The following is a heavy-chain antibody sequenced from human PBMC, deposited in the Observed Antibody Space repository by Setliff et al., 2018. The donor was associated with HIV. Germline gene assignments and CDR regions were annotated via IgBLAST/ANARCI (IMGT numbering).Heavy chain of an antibody. Sequence: GGSLRLSCAASGFTFGSYWMHWVRQVPGKGLEWVSSINSDGTVTLYADSVKGRFTISRDNAKNTLYLQLNSLRAEDTAVYYCARDRRASQYYFDYWGQGTLVTVSS. J-gene: IGHJ4*02. CDR2: INSDGTVT. V-gene: IGHV3-74*01. D-gene: IGHD3-16*01. CDR1: GFTFGSYW. CDR3: ARDRRASQYYFDY.